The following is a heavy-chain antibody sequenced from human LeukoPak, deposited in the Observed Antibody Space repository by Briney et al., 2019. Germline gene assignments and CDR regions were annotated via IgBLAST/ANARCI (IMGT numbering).Heavy chain of an antibody. CDR2: IKQDGSEM. CDR1: GFTFSNHW. J-gene: IGHJ4*02. V-gene: IGHV3-7*01. D-gene: IGHD2-2*03. Sequence: GGSLRLSCATSGFTFSNHWVTWLRQAPGKGLEWVANIKQDGSEMHYADAVMGRFTISRDNAKASLLLQMNSLRAEDTAVYYCARDDRYGYYDYWGQGTLVTVSS. CDR3: ARDDRYGYYDY.